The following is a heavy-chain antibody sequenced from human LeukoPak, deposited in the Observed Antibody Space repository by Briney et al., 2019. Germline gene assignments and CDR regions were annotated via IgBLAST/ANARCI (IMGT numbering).Heavy chain of an antibody. CDR3: ARADSSGYYGSYYFDY. CDR1: GFTVSSNH. J-gene: IGHJ4*02. D-gene: IGHD3-22*01. CDR2: IYSGGST. V-gene: IGHV3-66*02. Sequence: GGSLRLSCAASGFTVSSNHMSWVRQAPGKGLEWVSVIYSGGSTYYADSVKGRFTISRDNSKNTLYLQMNSLRAEDTAVYYCARADSSGYYGSYYFDYWGQGTLVTVSS.